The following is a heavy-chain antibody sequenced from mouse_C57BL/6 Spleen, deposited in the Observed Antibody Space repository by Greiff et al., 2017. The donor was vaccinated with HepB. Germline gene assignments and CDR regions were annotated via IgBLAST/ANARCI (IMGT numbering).Heavy chain of an antibody. CDR3: ARFPYGSIYFDY. CDR1: GYAFSSSW. Sequence: VQLKESGPELVKPGASVKISCKASGYAFSSSWMNWVKQRPGKGLEWIGRIYPGDGDTNYNGKFKGKATLTADKSSSTAYMQLSSLTSEDSAVYFCARFPYGSIYFDYWGQGTTLTVSS. V-gene: IGHV1-82*01. CDR2: IYPGDGDT. J-gene: IGHJ2*01. D-gene: IGHD1-1*01.